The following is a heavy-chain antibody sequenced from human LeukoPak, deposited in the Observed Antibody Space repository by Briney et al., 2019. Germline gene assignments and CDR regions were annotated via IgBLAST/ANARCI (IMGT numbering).Heavy chain of an antibody. CDR1: GFTFNYYW. Sequence: GGSLRLSCAASGFTFNYYWMHWVRQAPGKGLMWVSRIKGDGSRSYADSVKGRFTISRDNAKKTVDLQMNSLRAEDTAVYYCGLGYCSGGSCYHIDYWGQGTLVTVSS. D-gene: IGHD2-15*01. CDR3: GLGYCSGGSCYHIDY. V-gene: IGHV3-74*01. J-gene: IGHJ4*02. CDR2: IKGDGSR.